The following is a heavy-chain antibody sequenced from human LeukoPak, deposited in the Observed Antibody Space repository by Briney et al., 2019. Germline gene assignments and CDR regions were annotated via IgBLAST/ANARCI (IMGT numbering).Heavy chain of an antibody. J-gene: IGHJ4*02. V-gene: IGHV3-73*01. CDR2: IRSKANSYAT. CDR1: GFTFSGSA. Sequence: GGSLRLSCAASGFTFSGSAMHWVRQASGKGLEWVGRIRSKANSYATAYAASVKGGFTISRDDSKNTAYLQMNSLKTEDTAVYYCTRLSIPYYWGQGTLVTVSS. CDR3: TRLSIPYY. D-gene: IGHD2-21*01.